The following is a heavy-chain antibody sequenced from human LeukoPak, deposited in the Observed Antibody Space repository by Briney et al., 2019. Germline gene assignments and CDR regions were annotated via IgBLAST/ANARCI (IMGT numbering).Heavy chain of an antibody. CDR3: ARGQTLSYSGSYYVPLYYFDY. CDR1: GGSISSSSYY. V-gene: IGHV4-61*05. Sequence: SETLSLTCTVSGGSISSSSYYWGWIRQPPGKGLEWIGYIYYSGSTNYNPSLKSRVTISVDTSKNQFSLKLSSVTAADTAVYYCARGQTLSYSGSYYVPLYYFDYWGQGTLITVSS. D-gene: IGHD1-26*01. CDR2: IYYSGST. J-gene: IGHJ4*02.